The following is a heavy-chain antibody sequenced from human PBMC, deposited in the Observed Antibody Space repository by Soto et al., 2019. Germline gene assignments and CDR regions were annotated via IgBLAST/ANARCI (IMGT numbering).Heavy chain of an antibody. CDR3: ARGGLGSPQSTLYYYYVMDV. V-gene: IGHV1-24*01. CDR1: GYTLTELS. J-gene: IGHJ6*02. Sequence: GASVKVSCKVSGYTLTELSMHWVRQAPGKGLEWMGGFDPEDGETNYAQKFQGRVTITADESTNTAYMELSSLRSEDTAVYYCARGGLGSPQSTLYYYYVMDVWGQGTTVTVSS. D-gene: IGHD7-27*01. CDR2: FDPEDGET.